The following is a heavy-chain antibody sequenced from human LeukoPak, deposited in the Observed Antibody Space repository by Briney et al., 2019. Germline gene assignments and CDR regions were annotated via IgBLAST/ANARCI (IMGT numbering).Heavy chain of an antibody. D-gene: IGHD3-22*01. J-gene: IGHJ5*02. CDR1: GGSFSGYY. V-gene: IGHV4-34*01. CDR2: INHSGST. CDR3: ARVMDKYYDSSGYYYFP. Sequence: SETLSLTCAVYGGSFSGYYWSWIRQPPGKGLEWIGEINHSGSTNYNPSLKSRVTISVDTSKNQFSLKLSSVTAADTAVYYCARVMDKYYDSSGYYYFPWGQGTLVTVSS.